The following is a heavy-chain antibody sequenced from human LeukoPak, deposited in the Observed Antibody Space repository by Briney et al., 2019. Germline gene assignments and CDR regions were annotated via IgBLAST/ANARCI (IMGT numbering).Heavy chain of an antibody. D-gene: IGHD4-17*01. CDR1: GGVFTTYA. Sequence: ASVKVSCKASGGVFTTYAISWVRQAPGQRPEWMGRLTPILQIPNYTQKFQGRITITADKSTSTVYMELSSLRSEDTAVFYCATASPPSDYGDYVDDAFDIWGQGTLVTVSS. V-gene: IGHV1-69*04. J-gene: IGHJ3*02. CDR2: LTPILQIP. CDR3: ATASPPSDYGDYVDDAFDI.